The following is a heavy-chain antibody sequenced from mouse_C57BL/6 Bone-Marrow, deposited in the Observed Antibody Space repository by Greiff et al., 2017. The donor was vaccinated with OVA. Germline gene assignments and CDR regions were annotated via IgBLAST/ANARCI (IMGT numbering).Heavy chain of an antibody. J-gene: IGHJ2*01. CDR2: ISYDGSN. V-gene: IGHV3-6*01. CDR3: ARANYDYDEKVY. Sequence: EVQLVESGPGLVKPSQSLSLTCSVTGYSITSGYSWNWIRQFPGNKLEWMGYISYDGSNNYNPSLKNRISITPDTTKNQFFLKLNSVTTEDTATYYWARANYDYDEKVYWGQGTTLTVSS. CDR1: GYSITSGYS. D-gene: IGHD2-4*01.